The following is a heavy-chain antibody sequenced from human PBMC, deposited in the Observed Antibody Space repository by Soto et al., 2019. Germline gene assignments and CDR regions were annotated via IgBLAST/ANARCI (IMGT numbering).Heavy chain of an antibody. CDR1: GGTFSSYA. Sequence: SVKVSCKASGGTFSSYAISWVRQAPGQGLEWMGGIIPIFGTANYAQKFQGRVTITADESTSTAYMELSSLRSEDTAVYYCGRVPPDYGDDYYYYGMDVWGQGTTVTVSS. CDR2: IIPIFGTA. V-gene: IGHV1-69*13. J-gene: IGHJ6*02. CDR3: GRVPPDYGDDYYYYGMDV. D-gene: IGHD4-17*01.